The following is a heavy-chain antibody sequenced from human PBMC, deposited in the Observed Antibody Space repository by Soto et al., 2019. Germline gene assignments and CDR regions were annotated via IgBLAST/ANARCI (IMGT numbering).Heavy chain of an antibody. V-gene: IGHV3-23*01. D-gene: IGHD3-10*01. J-gene: IGHJ4*02. CDR1: GFTFSSYA. CDR2: ISGSGGST. Sequence: EVQLLESGGGLVQPGGSLRLSCAASGFTFSSYAMSWVRQAPGQGLELVSAISGSGGSTYYADSVKGRFTISRDNSKNTLYLQMNSLRAEDTAVYYCAKDKVKGGDSYILDYWGQGTLVTVSS. CDR3: AKDKVKGGDSYILDY.